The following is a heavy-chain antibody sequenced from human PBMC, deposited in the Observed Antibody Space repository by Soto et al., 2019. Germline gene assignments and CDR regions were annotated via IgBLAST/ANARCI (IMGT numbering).Heavy chain of an antibody. CDR3: ARVPTGRTFDY. V-gene: IGHV1-3*01. CDR1: GYTFTSYS. Sequence: GASVNVSCKASGYTFTSYSMHWVRQAPGQRLEWMGWINAGNGNTKYSQKFQGRVTITRDTSISTAYMELSRLRSDDTAVYYCARVPTGRTFDYWGQGTLVTVSS. J-gene: IGHJ4*02. CDR2: INAGNGNT.